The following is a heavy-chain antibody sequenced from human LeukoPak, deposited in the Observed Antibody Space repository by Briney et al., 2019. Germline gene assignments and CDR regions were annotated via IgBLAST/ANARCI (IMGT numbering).Heavy chain of an antibody. CDR2: IYFSGAT. J-gene: IGHJ6*02. Sequence: PPETLSLTCTVSGGSISRYYWSWIRQPPGKGLEWIGYIYFSGATNYNPSLKSRVTISVDTSKNQFSLKLSSVTAADTAVYYCAREDPQTTVPEGLDVWGQGTTVIVSS. CDR3: AREDPQTTVPEGLDV. V-gene: IGHV4-59*01. CDR1: GGSISRYY. D-gene: IGHD4-17*01.